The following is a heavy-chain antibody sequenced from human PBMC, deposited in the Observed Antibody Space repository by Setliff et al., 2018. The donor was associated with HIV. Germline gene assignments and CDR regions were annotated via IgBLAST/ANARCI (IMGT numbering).Heavy chain of an antibody. J-gene: IGHJ6*03. Sequence: ASVKVSCKASGYTFTGYYMHWVRQAPGQGLEWMGRINPNSGGTNYAQKFQGRVTMTRDTSISTAYMELSRLRSDDAAVYYCARRGYSRPLNYYYYYMDVWGKGTTVTV. CDR1: GYTFTGYY. D-gene: IGHD5-12*01. CDR2: INPNSGGT. CDR3: ARRGYSRPLNYYYYYMDV. V-gene: IGHV1-2*06.